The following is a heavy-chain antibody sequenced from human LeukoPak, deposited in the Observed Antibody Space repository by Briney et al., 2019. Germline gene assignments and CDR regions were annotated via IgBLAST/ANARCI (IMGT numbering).Heavy chain of an antibody. CDR3: ARVKYYDFWSGYSKGLYYYYMDV. D-gene: IGHD3-3*01. CDR1: GFTFSSYA. J-gene: IGHJ6*03. Sequence: GGSLRLSCAASGFTFSSYAMSWVRQAPGKGLEWVANIKQDGSEKYYVDSVKGRFTISRDNAKNSLYLQMNSLRAEDTAVYYCARVKYYDFWSGYSKGLYYYYMDVWGKGTTVTVSS. CDR2: IKQDGSEK. V-gene: IGHV3-7*01.